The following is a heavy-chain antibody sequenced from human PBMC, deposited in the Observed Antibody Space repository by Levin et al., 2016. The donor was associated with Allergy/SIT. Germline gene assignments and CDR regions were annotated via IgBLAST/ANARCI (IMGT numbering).Heavy chain of an antibody. CDR3: ARRRSYDSSAYNMGDFDY. D-gene: IGHD3-22*01. J-gene: IGHJ4*02. Sequence: WIRQPPGKGLEWIGSIYDSGSTYYNPSLKSRVTISGDTSKNQFSLRLSSVTAADTAVYYCARRRSYDSSAYNMGDFDYWGQGTLVTVSS. CDR2: IYDSGST. V-gene: IGHV4-39*01.